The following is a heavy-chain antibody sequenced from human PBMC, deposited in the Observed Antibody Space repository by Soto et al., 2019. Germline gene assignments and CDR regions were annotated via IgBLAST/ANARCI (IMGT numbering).Heavy chain of an antibody. D-gene: IGHD2-2*01. J-gene: IGHJ6*02. V-gene: IGHV1-69*06. CDR3: AKGGGPLIFVVVPAAMGYGMDV. Sequence: QVQLVQSGAEVKKPGSSVKVSCKASGGTFSSYAISWVRQAPGQGLEWMGGIIPIFGTANYAQKFQGRVTITADKSTSTAYMELSSLRSEDTAVYYCAKGGGPLIFVVVPAAMGYGMDVWGQGTTVTVSS. CDR2: IIPIFGTA. CDR1: GGTFSSYA.